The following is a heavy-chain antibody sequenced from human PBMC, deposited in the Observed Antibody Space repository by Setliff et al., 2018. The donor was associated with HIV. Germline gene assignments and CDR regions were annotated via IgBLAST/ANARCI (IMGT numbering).Heavy chain of an antibody. D-gene: IGHD4-17*01. CDR3: ARGASSYDYGDYRVLVY. Sequence: GASVKVSCKTSGYTFTGYYMHWVRQAPGQGLEWMGWINPKSGGTKYAQKFQARVTMTRGTSISTAYMELSRLRSDDTAVYYCARGASSYDYGDYRVLVYWGQGSLVTVSS. V-gene: IGHV1-2*02. CDR1: GYTFTGYY. J-gene: IGHJ4*02. CDR2: INPKSGGT.